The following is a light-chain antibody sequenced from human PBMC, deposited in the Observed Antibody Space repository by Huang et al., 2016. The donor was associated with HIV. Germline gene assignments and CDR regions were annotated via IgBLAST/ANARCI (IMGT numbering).Light chain of an antibody. CDR1: RSVTTSF. CDR3: QQYSDSPFT. V-gene: IGKV3-20*01. J-gene: IGKJ4*01. Sequence: IVLTQTPGTLSLFPGERATLSCRASRSVTTSFLACYQHRPGQAPRLLLYGASSRASGVPDRFSGSGSGTDFTLTITRLEPEDLGVYYCQQYSDSPFTFGGGTKVEIK. CDR2: GAS.